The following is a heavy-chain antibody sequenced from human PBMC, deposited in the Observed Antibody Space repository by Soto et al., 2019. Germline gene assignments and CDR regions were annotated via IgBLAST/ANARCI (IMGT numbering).Heavy chain of an antibody. D-gene: IGHD1-26*01. J-gene: IGHJ4*02. CDR2: IGPESGAT. V-gene: IGHV1-2*02. CDR3: GRGRSGQIVVFY. Sequence: AAVKVSCKAAGYTFTGHYIHWVRQAPEQGPEWMGEIGPESGATRYAQKFQGRVTMTRDMSITTVYMELNNLSPDDTAVYYCGRGRSGQIVVFYWGQGTPVTVSS. CDR1: GYTFTGHY.